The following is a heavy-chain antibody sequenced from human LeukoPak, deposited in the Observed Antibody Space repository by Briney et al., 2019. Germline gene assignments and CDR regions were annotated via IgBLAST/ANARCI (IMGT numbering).Heavy chain of an antibody. V-gene: IGHV4-61*02. D-gene: IGHD6-19*01. CDR1: GGSISSGSYY. CDR2: IYTSGST. J-gene: IGHJ6*02. Sequence: PSETLSLTCTVSGGSISSGSYYWSWIRQPAGKGLEWIGRIYTSGSTNYNPSLKSRVTISVDTSKNQFSLKLSSVTAADTAVYYCARGGAVAGYGMDVWGQETTVTVSS. CDR3: ARGGAVAGYGMDV.